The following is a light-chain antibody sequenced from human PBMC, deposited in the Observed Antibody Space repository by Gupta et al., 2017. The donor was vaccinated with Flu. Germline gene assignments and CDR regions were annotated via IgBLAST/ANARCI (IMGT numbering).Light chain of an antibody. J-gene: IGLJ3*02. CDR2: RNN. CDR3: SAWDSSLDAWV. CDR1: SNNVGNKG. V-gene: IGLV10-54*04. Sequence: TATLPCTGTSNNVGNKGAGWLQQHQGHPPKLLSYRNNNRPSGISERFSASRSGNTASLTITGLQPEDEADYYCSAWDSSLDAWVFGGGTKLTVL.